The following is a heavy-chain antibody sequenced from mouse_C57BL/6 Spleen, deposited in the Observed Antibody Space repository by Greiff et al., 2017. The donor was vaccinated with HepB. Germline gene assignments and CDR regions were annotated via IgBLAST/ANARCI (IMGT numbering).Heavy chain of an antibody. J-gene: IGHJ4*01. CDR1: GFTFSSYA. Sequence: EVKLVESGGGLVKPGGSLKLSCAASGFTFSSYAMSWVRQTPEKRLEWVATTSDGGSYTYYPDNVKGRFTISRDNAKNNLYLQMSHLKSEDTAMYYCARDLVGYYAMDYWGQGTSVTVSS. CDR2: TSDGGSYT. V-gene: IGHV5-4*01. D-gene: IGHD2-2*01. CDR3: ARDLVGYYAMDY.